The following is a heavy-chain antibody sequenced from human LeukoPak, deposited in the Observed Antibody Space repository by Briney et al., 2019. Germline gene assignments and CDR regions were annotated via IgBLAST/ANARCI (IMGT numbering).Heavy chain of an antibody. D-gene: IGHD3-9*01. CDR1: GYTFTSYY. J-gene: IGHJ5*02. CDR2: INPNSGGT. Sequence: ASVKVSCKASGYTFTSYYMHWVRQAPGQGLEWMGWINPNSGGTNYAQKFQGRVTMTRDTSISTAYMELSRLRSDDTAVYYCARENYDTLTGPNWFDPWGQGTLVTVSS. V-gene: IGHV1-2*02. CDR3: ARENYDTLTGPNWFDP.